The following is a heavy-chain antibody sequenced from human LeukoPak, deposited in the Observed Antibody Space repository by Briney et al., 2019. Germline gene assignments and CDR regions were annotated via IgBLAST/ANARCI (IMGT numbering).Heavy chain of an antibody. CDR3: GRVGPYGSQSFPVDY. D-gene: IGHD3-10*01. V-gene: IGHV3-73*01. Sequence: GGSLRLSCAASGFTFSGSAMHWVRQASGKGLEWVGRIRSKANSYATAYAASVKGRFTISRDDSKNTAYLQMNSLRAEDTAVYYCGRVGPYGSQSFPVDYWGQGTLVTVSS. J-gene: IGHJ4*02. CDR1: GFTFSGSA. CDR2: IRSKANSYAT.